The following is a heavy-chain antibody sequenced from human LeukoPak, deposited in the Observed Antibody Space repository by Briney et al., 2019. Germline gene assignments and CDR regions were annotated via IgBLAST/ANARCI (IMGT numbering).Heavy chain of an antibody. CDR2: INPNSGGT. V-gene: IGHV1-2*02. CDR3: ATDSSGYYYVSGFDY. Sequence: ASVKVSCKASGYTFTGYHMHWVRQAPGQGLEWMGWINPNSGGTNYAQKFQGRVTMTRDTSISTAYMELSRLRSDDTAVYYCATDSSGYYYVSGFDYWGQGTLVTVSS. D-gene: IGHD3-22*01. CDR1: GYTFTGYH. J-gene: IGHJ4*02.